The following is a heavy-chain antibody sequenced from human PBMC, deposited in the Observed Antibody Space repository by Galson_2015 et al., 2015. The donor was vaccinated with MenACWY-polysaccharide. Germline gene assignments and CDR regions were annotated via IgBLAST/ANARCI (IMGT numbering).Heavy chain of an antibody. J-gene: IGHJ6*02. CDR2: ISGSGFSI. CDR1: EITFNTYA. Sequence: LRLSCAVSEITFNTYALTWVRQAPGKGLEWVATISGSGFSIHHADSVKGRFTISRDNSKNTVFLLMNNLKAADTAVYYCAKNTSQAAGSAPYYYGLDVWGLGTTVTVSS. V-gene: IGHV3-23*01. CDR3: AKNTSQAAGSAPYYYGLDV. D-gene: IGHD6-13*01.